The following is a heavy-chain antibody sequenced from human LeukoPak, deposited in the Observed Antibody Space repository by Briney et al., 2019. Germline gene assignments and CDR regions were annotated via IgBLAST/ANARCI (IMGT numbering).Heavy chain of an antibody. D-gene: IGHD3-16*01. V-gene: IGHV1-18*04. Sequence: ASVRVSCKASGYTFTSYGISWVRQAPGQGLEWMGWISAYNGNTNYAQKLQGRVTMTTDTSTSTAYMELRSLRSDDTAVYYCAGLYFVWGSYNPDYWGQGTLVTVSS. CDR2: ISAYNGNT. CDR1: GYTFTSYG. CDR3: AGLYFVWGSYNPDY. J-gene: IGHJ4*02.